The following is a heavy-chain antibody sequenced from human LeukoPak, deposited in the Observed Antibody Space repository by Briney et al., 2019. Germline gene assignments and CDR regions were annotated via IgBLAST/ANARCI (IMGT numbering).Heavy chain of an antibody. CDR3: ARENYQNWFDP. V-gene: IGHV1-18*01. CDR1: GYTFTSYD. CDR2: MNPNSGNT. D-gene: IGHD1-7*01. J-gene: IGHJ5*02. Sequence: GASVKVSCKASGYTFTSYDINWVRQATGQGLEWMGWMNPNSGNTNYAQKLQGRVTMTTDTSASTAYMYLWSLRSDDTAIYYCARENYQNWFDPWGQGTLVTVSS.